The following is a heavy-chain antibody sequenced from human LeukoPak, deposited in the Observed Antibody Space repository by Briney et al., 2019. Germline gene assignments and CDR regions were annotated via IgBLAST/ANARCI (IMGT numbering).Heavy chain of an antibody. CDR3: ARPYTLAAIIGPNDAFDI. Sequence: SETLSLTCTVSGDSINSNPYSWAWIRQPPGKGLEWIGSIYYSGRSYYKVSLKSRVIISLDTPNNQFSLKVSSVTAADTALYYCARPYTLAAIIGPNDAFDIWGQGTMVTVSS. V-gene: IGHV4-39*07. CDR2: IYYSGRS. J-gene: IGHJ3*02. CDR1: GDSINSNPYS. D-gene: IGHD6-6*01.